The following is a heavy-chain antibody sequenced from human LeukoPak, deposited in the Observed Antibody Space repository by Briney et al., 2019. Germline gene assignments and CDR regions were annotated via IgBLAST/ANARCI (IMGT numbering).Heavy chain of an antibody. CDR1: GYTFTSYD. CDR3: ALLTTVTPAYYYYYMDV. CDR2: MNPNSGNT. J-gene: IGHJ6*03. Sequence: GASVKVSCKASGYTFTSYDINWVRQATGQGLEWMGWMNPNSGNTGYAQKFQGRVTMTRNTSISTAYMELSSLRPEDTAVYYCALLTTVTPAYYYYYMDVWGKGTTVTVSS. V-gene: IGHV1-8*01. D-gene: IGHD4-17*01.